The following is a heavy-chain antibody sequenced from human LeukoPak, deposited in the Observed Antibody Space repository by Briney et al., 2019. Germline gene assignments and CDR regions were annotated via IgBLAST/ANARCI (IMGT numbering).Heavy chain of an antibody. CDR1: GFSFDDYP. CDR2: INEDGGKT. CDR3: ARGNSDYDHDY. D-gene: IGHD5-12*01. V-gene: IGHV3-43*02. J-gene: IGHJ4*02. Sequence: GGSLRLSCAASGFSFDDYPMHWVCQAPGKGLEWVSLINEDGGKTFYADSVRGRFTISRDNAKNSLYLQMNSLRAEDTAIYYCARGNSDYDHDYWGQGTLVTVSS.